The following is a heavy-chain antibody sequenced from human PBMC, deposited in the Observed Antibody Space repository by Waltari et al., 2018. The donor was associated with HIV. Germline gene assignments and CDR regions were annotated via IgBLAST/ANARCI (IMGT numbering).Heavy chain of an antibody. J-gene: IGHJ4*02. V-gene: IGHV3-74*01. D-gene: IGHD1-26*01. CDR3: AKGGANPIDF. CDR1: GLPLSSSW. Sequence: EVRLVESGGGFVQPGGSLRLSCAASGLPLSSSWMHWVRQAPGKGLVWVSRINRDGSTTSYADSVKGRFTISRDNAKNTLYLQMNSLRAEDTAVYYCAKGGANPIDFWGQGTLVTVSS. CDR2: INRDGSTT.